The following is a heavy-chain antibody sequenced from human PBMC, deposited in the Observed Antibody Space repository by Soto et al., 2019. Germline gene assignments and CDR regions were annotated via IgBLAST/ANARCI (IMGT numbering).Heavy chain of an antibody. V-gene: IGHV1-2*04. J-gene: IGHJ3*02. Sequence: ASVKVSCKASGYTFTGYYMHWVRQAPGQGLEWMGWINPNSGGTNYAQKFQGWVTMTRDTSISTAYMELSRLRSDDTAVYYCARATLAARLSDAFDSWGRGKMVTFSS. D-gene: IGHD6-6*01. CDR3: ARATLAARLSDAFDS. CDR2: INPNSGGT. CDR1: GYTFTGYY.